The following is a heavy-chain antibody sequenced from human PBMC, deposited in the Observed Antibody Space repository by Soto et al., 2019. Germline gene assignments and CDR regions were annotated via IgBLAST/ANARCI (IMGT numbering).Heavy chain of an antibody. D-gene: IGHD3-10*01. J-gene: IGHJ4*02. CDR3: ARGISGSGAFDY. CDR2: IYSGGTT. Sequence: EVQLVDSGGGLVQPGGSLRLSCAASGLTVSSNYMTWVRQAPGTGLEWVSVIYSGGTTYYADSVKGRFTISRDNSKNTLYREMKSLRVEDTAVYYCARGISGSGAFDYWGQGTLVTVYS. V-gene: IGHV3-66*01. CDR1: GLTVSSNY.